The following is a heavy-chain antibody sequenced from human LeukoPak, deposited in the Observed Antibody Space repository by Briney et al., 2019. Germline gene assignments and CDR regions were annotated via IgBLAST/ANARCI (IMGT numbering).Heavy chain of an antibody. V-gene: IGHV3-23*01. CDR3: AKDVQSWPTYFDY. CDR2: ISGSGGTT. CDR1: GFTFSSYA. J-gene: IGHJ4*02. Sequence: GGSLRLSCAASGFTFSSYAMSWVRQAPGKGLQWASAISGSGGTTYYADSVKGRFTISRDNSRNTLNLQMNSLRGEDSAVYYCAKDVQSWPTYFDYWGQGTLVTVSS. D-gene: IGHD1-1*01.